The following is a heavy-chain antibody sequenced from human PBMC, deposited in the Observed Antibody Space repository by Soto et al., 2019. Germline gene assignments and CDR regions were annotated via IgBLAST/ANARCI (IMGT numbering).Heavy chain of an antibody. CDR3: ARWAITMVRGVEFYYYGMDV. CDR2: IDPSDSYT. J-gene: IGHJ6*02. CDR1: GYSFTSYW. D-gene: IGHD3-10*01. Sequence: GESLKISCKGSGYSFTSYWISWVRQMPGKGLEWMGRIDPSDSYTNYSPSFQGHVTISADKSISTAYLQWSSLKASDTAMYYCARWAITMVRGVEFYYYGMDVWGQGTTVTVS. V-gene: IGHV5-10-1*01.